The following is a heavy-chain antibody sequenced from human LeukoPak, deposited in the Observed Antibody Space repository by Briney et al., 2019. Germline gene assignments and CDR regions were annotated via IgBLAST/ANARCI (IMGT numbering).Heavy chain of an antibody. V-gene: IGHV4-34*01. CDR1: GGSFSGYY. J-gene: IGHJ5*02. CDR3: ARGSNTAMVT. D-gene: IGHD5-18*01. CDR2: INHSGST. Sequence: SETLSLTCAVYGGSFSGYYWSWIRQPPGKGLEWIGEINHSGSTNYKPSLKSRVTISVDTSKNQFSLKLSSVTAADTAVYYCARGSNTAMVTWGQGTLVTVSS.